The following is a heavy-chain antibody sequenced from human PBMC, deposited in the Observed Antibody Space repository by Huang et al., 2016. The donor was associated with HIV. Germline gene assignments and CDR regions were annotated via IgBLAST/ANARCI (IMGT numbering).Heavy chain of an antibody. V-gene: IGHV3-49*03. CDR1: GFIFNDFA. CDR2: VRSKAFGGAS. J-gene: IGHJ6*03. Sequence: QLVESGGDSVQSGRSLRLSCSGSGFIFNDFAINWFRQSPGTGVKGIGFVRSKAFGGASKSAPSVKDRVTVSRDEAKNVAFLQMDNLQVDDTAIYYCSPSGDDYFYFYMDVWGNGTTVIVS. D-gene: IGHD4-17*01. CDR3: SPSGDDYFYFYMDV.